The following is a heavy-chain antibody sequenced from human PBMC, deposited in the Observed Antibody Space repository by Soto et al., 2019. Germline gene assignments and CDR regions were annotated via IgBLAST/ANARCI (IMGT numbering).Heavy chain of an antibody. CDR2: IWYDGSNK. V-gene: IGHV3-33*01. J-gene: IGHJ3*02. CDR1: GFTFSSYG. Sequence: QVQLVESGGGVVQPGRSLRLSCAASGFTFSSYGMHWVRQAPGKGLEWVAVIWYDGSNKYYAESVKGRFTSSRDNSKNPLYLQMNSLRVEDTAVYYCAREDLGHDAFDIWGQGTMVTISS. CDR3: AREDLGHDAFDI.